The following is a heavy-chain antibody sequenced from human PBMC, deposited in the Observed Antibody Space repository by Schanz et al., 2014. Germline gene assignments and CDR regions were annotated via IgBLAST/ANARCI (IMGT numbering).Heavy chain of an antibody. Sequence: QVQLVQSGAEVKKPGSSVKVSCKASRSTFSSYTISWVRQARGQGLEWVGRFIPILDVGNYAQQFQGRVTFTADKSTSTAYMELSSLRYEDTALYYCASGTMPGTFDIWVQGTMVTVSS. CDR2: FIPILDVG. J-gene: IGHJ3*02. CDR1: RSTFSSYT. V-gene: IGHV1-69*02. D-gene: IGHD2-2*01. CDR3: ASGTMPGTFDI.